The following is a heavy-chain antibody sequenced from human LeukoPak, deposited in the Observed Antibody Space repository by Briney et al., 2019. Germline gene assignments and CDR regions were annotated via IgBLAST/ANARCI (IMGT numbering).Heavy chain of an antibody. V-gene: IGHV3-30*04. CDR1: GFTFSAYA. J-gene: IGHJ4*02. Sequence: GGSLRLSCTTSGFTFSAYAIHWVRQTPGTGLEWVAVISYDGSDQYYTDFVKGRFILSRDNSNHTVYLQMNSLRPEDTAVYYCARSQYGGYYDMFDYWGQGSLVTVSS. D-gene: IGHD4-17*01. CDR3: ARSQYGGYYDMFDY. CDR2: ISYDGSDQ.